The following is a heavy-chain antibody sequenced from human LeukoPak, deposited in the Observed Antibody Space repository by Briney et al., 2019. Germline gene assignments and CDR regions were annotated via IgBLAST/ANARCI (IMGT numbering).Heavy chain of an antibody. CDR3: ARYSANRYFDWLLPDY. CDR1: GGSISSYY. V-gene: IGHV4-59*08. D-gene: IGHD3-9*01. CDR2: IYYSGST. Sequence: SETLSLTCTVSGGSISSYYWNWIRQPPGKGLEWIGYIYYSGSTNYNPSLKSRVTISVDTSKNQFSLKLSSVTAADTAVYYCARYSANRYFDWLLPDYWGQGTLVTVSS. J-gene: IGHJ4*02.